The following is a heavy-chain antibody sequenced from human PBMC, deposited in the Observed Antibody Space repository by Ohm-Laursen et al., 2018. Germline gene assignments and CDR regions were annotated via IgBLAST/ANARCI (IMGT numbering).Heavy chain of an antibody. D-gene: IGHD3-22*01. Sequence: SDTLSLTCPVSGGSISSSSYYWGWIRQPPGKGLEWIGSIYYSGSTYYNPSLKSRVTISVDTSKNQFSLKLSSVTAADTAVYYCARDDYYDSRGPWYFDLWGRGTLVTVSS. J-gene: IGHJ2*01. CDR3: ARDDYYDSRGPWYFDL. CDR2: IYYSGST. CDR1: GGSISSSSYY. V-gene: IGHV4-39*02.